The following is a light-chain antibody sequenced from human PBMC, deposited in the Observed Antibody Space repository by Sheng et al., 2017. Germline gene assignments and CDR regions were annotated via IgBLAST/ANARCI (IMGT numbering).Light chain of an antibody. Sequence: EIVMTQSPATLSVSPGERATLSCRASQTVDSNLAWYQQKPGQAPRLLIYGASTRATGIPARFSGSGSGTDFTLTISSLQSEDFAVYYCQQYDKWPLPFGGGTKVEIK. CDR2: GAS. CDR3: QQYDKWPLP. V-gene: IGKV3-15*01. CDR1: QTVDSN. J-gene: IGKJ4*01.